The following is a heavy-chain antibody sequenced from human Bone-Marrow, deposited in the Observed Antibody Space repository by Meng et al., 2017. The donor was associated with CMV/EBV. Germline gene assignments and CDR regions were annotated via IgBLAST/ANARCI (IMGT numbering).Heavy chain of an antibody. J-gene: IGHJ4*02. CDR2: IRYDGSNK. CDR1: GFTFSSYG. Sequence: GESLKISCAASGFTFSSYGMHWVRQAPGKGLEWVAFIRYDGSNKYYADSVKGRFTISRDNSKNTPYLQMNSLRAEDTAVYYCARDADIVVVPAYFDYWGQGTLVTVSS. CDR3: ARDADIVVVPAYFDY. D-gene: IGHD2-2*01. V-gene: IGHV3-30*02.